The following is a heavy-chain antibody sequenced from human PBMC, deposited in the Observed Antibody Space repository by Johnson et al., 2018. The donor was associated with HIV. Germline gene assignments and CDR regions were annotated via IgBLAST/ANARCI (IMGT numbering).Heavy chain of an antibody. D-gene: IGHD5-24*01. V-gene: IGHV3-23*04. CDR1: GFTFDDYG. Sequence: VQLVESGGGVVRPGGSLRLSCAASGFTFDDYGMSWVRQAPGKGLEWVSYITGSSTYYADSVKGRFTISRDNSKNTLYLQMNSLRVEDTAEYYCTSIPPPKLDGAFDIWGQGTMVTVSS. CDR2: ITGSST. J-gene: IGHJ3*02. CDR3: TSIPPPKLDGAFDI.